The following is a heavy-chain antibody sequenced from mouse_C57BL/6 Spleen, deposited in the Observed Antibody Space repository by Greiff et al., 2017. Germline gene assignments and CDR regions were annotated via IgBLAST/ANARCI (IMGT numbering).Heavy chain of an antibody. J-gene: IGHJ3*01. CDR1: GYTFTDYE. Sequence: QVQLQQSGAELVRPGASVTLSCKASGYTFTDYEMHWVKQTPVHGLEWIGAIDPETGGTAYNQKFKGKAILTADKSSSTAYMELRSLTSEDSAVYYCTKYYGSRVAYWGQGTLVTVAA. CDR2: IDPETGGT. CDR3: TKYYGSRVAY. D-gene: IGHD1-1*01. V-gene: IGHV1-15*01.